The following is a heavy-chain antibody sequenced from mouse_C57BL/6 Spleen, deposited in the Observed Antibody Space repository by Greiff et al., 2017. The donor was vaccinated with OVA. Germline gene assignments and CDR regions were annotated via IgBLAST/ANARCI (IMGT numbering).Heavy chain of an antibody. Sequence: QVQLQQSGAELVKPGASVKLSCKASGYTFTSYWMHWVKQRPGRGLEWIGRIDPNSGGTKYNEKFKSKATLTVDKPSSTAYMQLSSLTSEDSAFYYCERGFYDGYFPFVMDYWGQGTSVTVSS. D-gene: IGHD2-3*01. CDR3: ERGFYDGYFPFVMDY. CDR2: IDPNSGGT. V-gene: IGHV1-72*01. J-gene: IGHJ4*01. CDR1: GYTFTSYW.